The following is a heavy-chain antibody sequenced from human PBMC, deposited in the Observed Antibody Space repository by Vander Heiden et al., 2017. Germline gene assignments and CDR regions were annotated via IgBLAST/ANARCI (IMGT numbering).Heavy chain of an antibody. Sequence: QVQLVESGGGLVKPGGSLRLSCAASGFTFSDYYMSWIRQAPGKGLEWVSYSISSSSYTNYADSVKGRFTISRDNAKNSLYLQMNSLRAEDTAVYYCARRGHSGYDLGGFDYWGQGTLVTVSS. V-gene: IGHV3-11*06. CDR1: GFTFSDYY. CDR2: SISSSSYT. CDR3: ARRGHSGYDLGGFDY. D-gene: IGHD5-12*01. J-gene: IGHJ4*02.